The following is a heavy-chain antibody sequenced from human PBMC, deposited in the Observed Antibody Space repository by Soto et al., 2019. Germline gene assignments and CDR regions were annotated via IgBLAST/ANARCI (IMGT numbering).Heavy chain of an antibody. J-gene: IGHJ4*02. D-gene: IGHD3-3*01. CDR2: IYYSGST. CDR1: GGSISSGDYY. CDR3: ARVRIRFLEWLVFDY. Sequence: KPSETLSLTCTVSGGSISSGDYYWSWTRQPPGKGLEWIGYIYYSGSTYYNPSLKSRVTISIDTSKNQFSLKLSSVTAADTAVYYCARVRIRFLEWLVFDYWGQGTLVTVSS. V-gene: IGHV4-30-4*01.